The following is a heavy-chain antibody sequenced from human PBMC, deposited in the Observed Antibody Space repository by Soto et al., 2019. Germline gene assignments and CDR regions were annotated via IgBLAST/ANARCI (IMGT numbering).Heavy chain of an antibody. Sequence: GGSLRLSCAASGFTFSSYGMHWVRQAPGKGLEWVAVIWYDGSNKYYADSVKGRFTISRDNSKNTLYLQMNSLRAEDTAVYYCAREGDYDILTGYFSYFDYWGQGTLVTVSS. J-gene: IGHJ4*02. CDR3: AREGDYDILTGYFSYFDY. V-gene: IGHV3-33*01. CDR2: IWYDGSNK. CDR1: GFTFSSYG. D-gene: IGHD3-9*01.